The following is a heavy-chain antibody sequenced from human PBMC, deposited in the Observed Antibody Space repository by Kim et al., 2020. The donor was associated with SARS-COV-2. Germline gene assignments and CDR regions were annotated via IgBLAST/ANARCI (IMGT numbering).Heavy chain of an antibody. Sequence: PSLKCRFTISVDPSKNQFPLKLSSVTAADTAVYYCARDDSLGVVVTAINYWGQGTLVTVSS. D-gene: IGHD2-21*02. J-gene: IGHJ4*02. CDR3: ARDDSLGVVVTAINY. V-gene: IGHV4-30-2*04.